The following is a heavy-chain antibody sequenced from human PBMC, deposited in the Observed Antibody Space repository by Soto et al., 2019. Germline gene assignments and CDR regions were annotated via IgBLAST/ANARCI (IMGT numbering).Heavy chain of an antibody. CDR1: GFTFSIYW. CDR2: IYGDGSDT. J-gene: IGHJ4*02. Sequence: EVQLMESGGGLVQPGGSLRLSCAASGFTFSIYWMHWVRQAPGKGLMWVSRIYGDGSDTTYAASGKGRFTISRDNAKKPLELQMNSLRAEDTAVYYCTRGGGTYFDYWGQGALVTVSS. CDR3: TRGGGTYFDY. V-gene: IGHV3-74*01. D-gene: IGHD1-26*01.